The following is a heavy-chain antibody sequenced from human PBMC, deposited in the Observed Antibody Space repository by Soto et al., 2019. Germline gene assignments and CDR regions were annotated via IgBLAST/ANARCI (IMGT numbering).Heavy chain of an antibody. CDR3: AMDYGDRPEYFKH. J-gene: IGHJ1*01. V-gene: IGHV1-18*04. CDR1: GYTFTSYG. CDR2: ISPLKGRT. Sequence: QVQLVQSGPDLKRPGASMKVSCKASGYTFTSYGISWVRQAPGQGLEWMAWISPLKGRTQYSQKARGRVTLSTDTSSNTAYMEMTTLRVDDTAVYYCAMDYGDRPEYFKHWGQGTLVTVS. D-gene: IGHD4-17*01.